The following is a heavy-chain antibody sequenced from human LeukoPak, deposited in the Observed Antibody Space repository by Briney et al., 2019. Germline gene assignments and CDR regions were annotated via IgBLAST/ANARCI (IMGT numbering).Heavy chain of an antibody. CDR2: IYSGGST. J-gene: IGHJ4*02. V-gene: IGHV3-66*01. CDR3: ARDSGSGSQIDY. CDR1: GFTFSSYW. D-gene: IGHD3-10*01. Sequence: PGGSLRLSCAASGFTFSSYWMSWVRQAPGKGLEWVSVIYSGGSTYYADSVKGRFTISRDNSKNTLYLQMNSLRAEDTAVYYCARDSGSGSQIDYWGQGTLVTVSS.